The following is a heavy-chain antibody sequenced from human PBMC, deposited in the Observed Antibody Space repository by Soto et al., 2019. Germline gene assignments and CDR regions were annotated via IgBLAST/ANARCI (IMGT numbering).Heavy chain of an antibody. CDR1: GFPFNTHW. D-gene: IGHD1-26*01. CDR3: ARGGAMGVDY. CDR2: IYFDGITT. J-gene: IGHJ4*02. V-gene: IGHV3-74*01. Sequence: EVQRVESGVGVVQPGGSWSLSCTASGFPFNTHWMHGVRQPPGKGRVWVSRIYFDGITTNYADSVKGRLTVSRDNAKNTVYLHVNTLRDEDTAVYYCARGGAMGVDYWGQGTLVTVSS.